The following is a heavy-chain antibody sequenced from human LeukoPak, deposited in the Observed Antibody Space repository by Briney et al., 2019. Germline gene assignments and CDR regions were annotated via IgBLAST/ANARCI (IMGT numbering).Heavy chain of an antibody. D-gene: IGHD6-13*01. CDR3: ARTRSSSSSWYGQFDY. V-gene: IGHV4-34*01. CDR2: INHSGST. Sequence: SETLSLTCAVYSRSFSGYYWNWIRQPPGKGLEWIGEINHSGSTNYNPSLKSRVTISVDTSKNQFSLKLSSVTAADTAVYYCARTRSSSSSWYGQFDYWGQGTLVTVSS. J-gene: IGHJ4*02. CDR1: SRSFSGYY.